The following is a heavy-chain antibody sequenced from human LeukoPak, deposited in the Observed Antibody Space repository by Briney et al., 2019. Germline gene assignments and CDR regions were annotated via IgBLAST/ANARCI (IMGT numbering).Heavy chain of an antibody. Sequence: GGSLRLSCAASGFTFSSYSMNWVRQAPGKGLEWVSSISSSSSYIYYADSVKGRFTISRDNAKNSLYLQMNSLRAEDTALYYCAKSGSRGYYYYYYMDVWGKGTTVTVSS. V-gene: IGHV3-21*04. J-gene: IGHJ6*03. CDR3: AKSGSRGYYYYYYMDV. CDR2: ISSSSSYI. D-gene: IGHD2-2*01. CDR1: GFTFSSYS.